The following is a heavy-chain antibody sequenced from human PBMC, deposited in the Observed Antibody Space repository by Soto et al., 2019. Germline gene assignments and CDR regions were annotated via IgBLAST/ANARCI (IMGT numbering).Heavy chain of an antibody. V-gene: IGHV4-34*01. CDR3: ASRGEYYYDSSGYYNFDY. CDR1: GGSISSYY. D-gene: IGHD3-22*01. CDR2: INHSGST. J-gene: IGHJ4*02. Sequence: PSETLSLTCTVSGGSISSYYWSWIRQPPGKGLEWIGEINHSGSTNYNPSLKSRVTISVDTSKNQFSLKLSSVTAADTAVYYCASRGEYYYDSSGYYNFDYWGQGTLVTVSS.